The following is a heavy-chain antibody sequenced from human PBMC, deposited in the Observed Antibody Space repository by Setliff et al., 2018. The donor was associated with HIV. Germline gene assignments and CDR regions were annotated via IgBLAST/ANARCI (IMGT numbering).Heavy chain of an antibody. V-gene: IGHV4-39*01. J-gene: IGHJ5*01. CDR2: IFYSGDT. CDR3: ARRLLNTLPGVRVWFDP. Sequence: SETLSLTCSVSGDSISSSPNCWGWIRQPPGKGLEWIGSIFYSGDTYYNPSLKSRLTISLDTSKNQFSLRLNSVTSADTAVYYCARRLLNTLPGVRVWFDPWGQGILVTVSS. D-gene: IGHD3-10*01. CDR1: GDSISSSPNC.